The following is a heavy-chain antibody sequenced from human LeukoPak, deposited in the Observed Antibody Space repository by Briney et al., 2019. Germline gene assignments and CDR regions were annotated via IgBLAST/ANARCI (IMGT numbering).Heavy chain of an antibody. CDR3: ARYRDYWSGFPYFDY. V-gene: IGHV4-34*01. CDR1: GGSFSVYY. D-gene: IGHD3-3*01. CDR2: INHRGST. Sequence: PSETLSLTCAVYGGSFSVYYWSWIRQPPGKGLEWIGEINHRGSTNYNRSLKSRVNISVGTSKNQLSLNLSSVTAADTAVYYCARYRDYWSGFPYFDYWGQGAMVTVSS. J-gene: IGHJ4*02.